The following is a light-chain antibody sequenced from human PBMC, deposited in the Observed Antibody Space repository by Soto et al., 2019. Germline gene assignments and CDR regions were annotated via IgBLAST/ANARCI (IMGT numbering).Light chain of an antibody. CDR1: QSILSW. CDR2: DAS. V-gene: IGKV1-5*01. J-gene: IGKJ1*01. Sequence: DIQMTQSPSTLSASVGDRVTITCRASQSILSWLAWYQQKPGKAPKLLIYDASDLGSGVPSRFSGSGSGTEFTLTISSLQPDDFSTYYCQQYNYYRTFGQGTKVDIK. CDR3: QQYNYYRT.